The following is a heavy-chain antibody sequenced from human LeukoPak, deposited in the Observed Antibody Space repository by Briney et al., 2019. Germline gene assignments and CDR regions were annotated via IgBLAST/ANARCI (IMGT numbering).Heavy chain of an antibody. V-gene: IGHV4-30-4*01. Sequence: PSETLSLTCTVSGGSISSGDSSWSWIRQSPRKGLEWIGSIYYSGSTFYNPSLQSRITISLDTSKRQFSLELTSVTAADTAVYYCARSSSWYRDGGYFQHWGQGTLVTVSS. D-gene: IGHD6-13*01. CDR1: GGSISSGDSS. J-gene: IGHJ1*01. CDR2: IYYSGST. CDR3: ARSSSWYRDGGYFQH.